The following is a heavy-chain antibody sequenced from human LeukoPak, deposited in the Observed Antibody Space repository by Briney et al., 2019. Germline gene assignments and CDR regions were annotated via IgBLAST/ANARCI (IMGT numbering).Heavy chain of an antibody. J-gene: IGHJ6*02. Sequence: ASVKVSCKASGYTFTSYGISWVRQAPGQGLEWMGWISAYNGNTNYAQKLQGRVTMTTDTSTSTAYMELRSLRSDDTAVYYCARDLLRFLEWLPAYYYYGRDVWGQGTTVTVSS. CDR2: ISAYNGNT. CDR1: GYTFTSYG. V-gene: IGHV1-18*01. D-gene: IGHD3-3*01. CDR3: ARDLLRFLEWLPAYYYYGRDV.